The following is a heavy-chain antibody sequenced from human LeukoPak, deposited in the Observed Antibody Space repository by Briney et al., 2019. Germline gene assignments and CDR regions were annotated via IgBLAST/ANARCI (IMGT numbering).Heavy chain of an antibody. CDR1: GFTFSSYG. V-gene: IGHV3-33*06. CDR2: IWYDGSNK. CDR3: AKNPGHYGDYVSHYYYGMDV. J-gene: IGHJ6*02. D-gene: IGHD4-17*01. Sequence: GRSLRLSCAASGFTFSSYGMHWVRQAPGKGLEWAAVIWYDGSNKYYADSVKGRFTISRDNSKNTMYLQMNSLRAEDTAVYYCAKNPGHYGDYVSHYYYGMDVWGQGTTVTVSS.